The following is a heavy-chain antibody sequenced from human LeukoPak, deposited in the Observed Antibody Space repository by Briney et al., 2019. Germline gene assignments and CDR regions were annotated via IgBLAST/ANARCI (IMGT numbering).Heavy chain of an antibody. CDR2: IIPIFGTA. CDR3: ASKRGYSYGLDY. CDR1: GGTFSSYA. V-gene: IGHV1-69*13. D-gene: IGHD5-18*01. J-gene: IGHJ4*02. Sequence: ASVKVSCKASGGTFSSYAISWVRQAPGQGLEWMGGIIPIFGTANYAQKFQGRVTITADESTSTGYMELSSLRSEDTAVYYCASKRGYSYGLDYWGQGTLVTVSS.